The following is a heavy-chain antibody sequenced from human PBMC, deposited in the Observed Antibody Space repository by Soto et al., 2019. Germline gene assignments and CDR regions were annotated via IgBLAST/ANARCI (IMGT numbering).Heavy chain of an antibody. Sequence: SETLSLTCAFYGGSFSGHYWSWIRQPTGKGLKWIGEINHSGSTNYNPALKSRVTLSVDTSKNQFSLKLRSVTAADTAVHYCARVDSVSGVYYFDYWGQGTLVTVS. D-gene: IGHD1-26*01. J-gene: IGHJ4*02. CDR3: ARVDSVSGVYYFDY. V-gene: IGHV4-34*01. CDR2: INHSGST. CDR1: GGSFSGHY.